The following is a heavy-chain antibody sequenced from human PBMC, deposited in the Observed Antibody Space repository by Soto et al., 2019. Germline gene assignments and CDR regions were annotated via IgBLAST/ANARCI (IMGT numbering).Heavy chain of an antibody. Sequence: SGPTLVNPTQTLTLTCTFSGFSLSTSGVGVGWIRQPPGKALEWLALIYWNDDKRYSPSLKSRLTITKDTSKNQVVLTMTNTDPVDTATYYCAHRTMISRPVDYWGQGTLVTVSS. CDR2: IYWNDDK. CDR1: GFSLSTSGVG. V-gene: IGHV2-5*01. D-gene: IGHD3-16*01. CDR3: AHRTMISRPVDY. J-gene: IGHJ4*02.